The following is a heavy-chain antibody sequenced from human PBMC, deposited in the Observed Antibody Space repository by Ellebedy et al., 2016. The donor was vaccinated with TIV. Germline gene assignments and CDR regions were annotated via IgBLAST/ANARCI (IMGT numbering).Heavy chain of an antibody. J-gene: IGHJ4*02. CDR2: IWYDGNNK. Sequence: GESLKISCAASGFTFSSYGMHWVRQAPGKGLEWVAVIWYDGNNKYYADSVKGRFTISRDNSKNTLYLQMNSLRAEDTAVYYCARGTMVRGVIITVGYYFDYWGQGTLVTVSS. D-gene: IGHD3-10*01. CDR1: GFTFSSYG. V-gene: IGHV3-33*01. CDR3: ARGTMVRGVIITVGYYFDY.